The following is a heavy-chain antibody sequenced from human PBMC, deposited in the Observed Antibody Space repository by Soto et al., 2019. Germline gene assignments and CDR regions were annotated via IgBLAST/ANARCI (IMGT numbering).Heavy chain of an antibody. Sequence: VQLRQSGPGLVKPSGTLSLTCAVSGGSISSSNWWTWVRQAPGKGLEWIGEIYHSGNTYYNPSLKGLVTITVYKSNNQFSLKLNSVTAADTAVYYCATLPPRVVASLLPIPTWGQGTLVTVSS. D-gene: IGHD1-26*01. V-gene: IGHV4-4*02. J-gene: IGHJ5*02. CDR2: IYHSGNT. CDR1: GGSISSSNW. CDR3: ATLPPRVVASLLPIPT.